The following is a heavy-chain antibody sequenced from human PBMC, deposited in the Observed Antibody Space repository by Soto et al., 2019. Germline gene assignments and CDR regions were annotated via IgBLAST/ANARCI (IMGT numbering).Heavy chain of an antibody. D-gene: IGHD2-15*01. CDR2: IYYSGST. CDR1: GGSISSGGYY. V-gene: IGHV4-31*03. J-gene: IGHJ1*01. Sequence: SETLSLTCTVSGGSISSGGYYWSWIRQHPGKGLEWIGYIYYSGSTYYNPSLKSRVTISVDTSKNQFSLKLSSVTAADTAVYYCAIRGCSGGSCYSPAEYFQHWGQGTLVTVSS. CDR3: AIRGCSGGSCYSPAEYFQH.